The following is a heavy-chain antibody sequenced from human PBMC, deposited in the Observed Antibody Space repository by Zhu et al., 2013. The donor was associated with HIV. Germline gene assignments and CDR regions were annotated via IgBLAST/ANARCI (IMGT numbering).Heavy chain of an antibody. D-gene: IGHD6-6*01. CDR3: ARVSTTSSGDY. CDR2: INPNSGGT. J-gene: IGHJ4*02. V-gene: IGHV1-2*02. Sequence: AELVQSGAEVVRPGASVTVSCKSSGYAFVGYYMHWVRQAPGQGLEWMGWINPNSGGTNYAQKFQGRVTMTRDTSISTAYMELSRLRSDDTAVYYCARVSTTSSGDYWGQGTLVTVSS. CDR1: GYAFVGYY.